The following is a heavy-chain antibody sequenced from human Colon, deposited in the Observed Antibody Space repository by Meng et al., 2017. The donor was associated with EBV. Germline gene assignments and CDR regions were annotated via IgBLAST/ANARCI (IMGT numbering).Heavy chain of an antibody. V-gene: IGHV4-4*02. J-gene: IGHJ4*02. CDR2: IDDSGST. CDR3: ARGKQDAWELLAY. D-gene: IGHD1-26*01. CDR1: GVSISSNIR. Sequence: QVQLKESGPGSVKPSGTLSLTCGVSGVSISSNIRWTWVRQPPGKGLEWIGDIDDSGSTNYNPSLNSRISISLDKSKNHFSLKVNSVTAADTAVYYCARGKQDAWELLAYWGQGALVTVSS.